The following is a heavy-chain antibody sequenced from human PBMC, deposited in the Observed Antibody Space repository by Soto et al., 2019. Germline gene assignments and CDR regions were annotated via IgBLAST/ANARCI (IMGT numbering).Heavy chain of an antibody. D-gene: IGHD3-10*02. V-gene: IGHV3-13*01. CDR1: GFTFSSYD. Sequence: GGSLRLSCAASGFTFSSYDMHWVRQATGKGLEWVSAIGTAGDTYYPGSVKGRFTISRENAKNSLYLQMNSLRAEDTAVYYCARSDYVYYYYGMDVWGQGTTVTVSS. J-gene: IGHJ6*02. CDR2: IGTAGDT. CDR3: ARSDYVYYYYGMDV.